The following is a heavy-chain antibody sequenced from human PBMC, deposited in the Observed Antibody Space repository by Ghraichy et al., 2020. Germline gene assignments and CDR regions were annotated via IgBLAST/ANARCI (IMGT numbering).Heavy chain of an antibody. J-gene: IGHJ6*02. CDR1: GYSFTSFW. Sequence: ESLNISCKGSGYSFTSFWIGWVRQMPGKGLEWMGIIYPGDSDTRYSPSFQGQVTISADKSIGTAYLQWSSLKASDTAMYYCARQYCSSTSCYHPYYYYGVDVWGQGTTVTVSS. V-gene: IGHV5-51*01. D-gene: IGHD2-2*01. CDR3: ARQYCSSTSCYHPYYYYGVDV. CDR2: IYPGDSDT.